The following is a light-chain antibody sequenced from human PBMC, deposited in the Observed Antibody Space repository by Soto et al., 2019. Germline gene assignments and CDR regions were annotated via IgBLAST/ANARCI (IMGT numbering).Light chain of an antibody. V-gene: IGKV3-20*01. CDR3: QQYGSSRWT. J-gene: IGKJ1*01. CDR1: QRISSSY. CDR2: AAS. Sequence: EVVLTQSPGTLSLSPGERTTLSCRASQRISSSYLAWYQQKPGQAPRLLIYAASSRATGIPDRFSGSVSGTDFTLTISRLESEDFAVYYCQQYGSSRWTFGQGTKVEIK.